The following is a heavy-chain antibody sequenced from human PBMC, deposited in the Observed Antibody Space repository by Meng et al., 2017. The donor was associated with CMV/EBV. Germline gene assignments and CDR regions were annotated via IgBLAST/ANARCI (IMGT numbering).Heavy chain of an antibody. D-gene: IGHD3-3*01. CDR2: IYYSGSN. CDR3: ARANEHYDFWSGYYRAFDI. J-gene: IGHJ3*02. CDR1: GGSISSYY. Sequence: SETLSLTCTVSGGSISSYYWSWIRQPPGKGLEWIGYIYYSGSNNYNPSLKSRVTISVDTSKNQFSLKLSSVTAADTAVYYCARANEHYDFWSGYYRAFDIWGQGTMVTVSS. V-gene: IGHV4-59*01.